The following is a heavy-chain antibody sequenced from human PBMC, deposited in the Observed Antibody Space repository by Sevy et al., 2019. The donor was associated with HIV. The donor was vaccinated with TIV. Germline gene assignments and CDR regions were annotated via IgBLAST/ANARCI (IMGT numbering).Heavy chain of an antibody. CDR3: AGGVTLRFDH. Sequence: ASVKVSCKASRYDFSGYHMHWIPRAPGQGPEGMGWINLDRGDTRYAQKFEGRVSMTRDTFTNRAYLGLTSLTTDDTAVYYCAGGVTLRFDHWGQGTQVTVSS. J-gene: IGHJ4*02. V-gene: IGHV1-2*02. CDR2: INLDRGDT. D-gene: IGHD2-21*02. CDR1: RYDFSGYH.